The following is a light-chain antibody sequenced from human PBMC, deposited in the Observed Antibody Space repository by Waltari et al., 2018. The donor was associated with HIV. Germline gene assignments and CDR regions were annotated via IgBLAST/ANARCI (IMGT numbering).Light chain of an antibody. V-gene: IGKV1-27*01. J-gene: IGKJ4*02. CDR3: QQYNNAPRT. CDR2: AAS. CDR1: QALGNS. Sequence: DNQVTQSPSSLSASVGDRVSTTCRASQALGNSLAWYHQKPGKVPQLLIYAASTLQSGVPSRFSGFGSGTNFTLAIASLQPEDVATYFCQQYNNAPRTFGRGTKVEI.